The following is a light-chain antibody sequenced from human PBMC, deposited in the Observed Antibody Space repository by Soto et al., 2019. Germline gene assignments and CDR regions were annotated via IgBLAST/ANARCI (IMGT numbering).Light chain of an antibody. CDR3: AAWDDNRNGPV. CDR2: STD. J-gene: IGLJ7*01. V-gene: IGLV1-44*01. Sequence: QSVLTQPPSASGTPGQRVTLSCSGSNSNIGRNTVNWYRQLPGTAPKLLVFSTDQRPSGVRDRFSGSKSGTSASLAISCLQSEDEAEYYCAAWDDNRNGPVFGGGTQLTVL. CDR1: NSNIGRNT.